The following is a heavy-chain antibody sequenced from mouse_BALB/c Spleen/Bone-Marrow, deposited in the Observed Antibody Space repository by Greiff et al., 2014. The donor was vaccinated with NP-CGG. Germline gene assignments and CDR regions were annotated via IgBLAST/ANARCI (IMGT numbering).Heavy chain of an antibody. J-gene: IGHJ2*01. Sequence: EVMLVESGGGLVQPGGSLRLSCATSGFTFTDYYMSWVRQPPGKALEWLGFIRNKANGYTTEYSASVKGRFTISRDNSQSILYLQMNTPRAEDSATYYCAREGLTGNDYWGQGTTLTVSS. CDR2: IRNKANGYTT. CDR3: AREGLTGNDY. CDR1: GFTFTDYY. D-gene: IGHD4-1*01. V-gene: IGHV7-3*02.